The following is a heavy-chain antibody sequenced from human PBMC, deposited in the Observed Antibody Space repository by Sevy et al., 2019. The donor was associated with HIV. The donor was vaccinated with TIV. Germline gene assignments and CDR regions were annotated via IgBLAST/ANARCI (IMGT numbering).Heavy chain of an antibody. J-gene: IGHJ3*02. D-gene: IGHD5-12*01. CDR2: ISSNGGST. CDR3: ARESMATDAFDI. CDR1: GFTFSSYA. V-gene: IGHV3-64*02. Sequence: GGSLRLSCAASGFTFSSYAMHWVRQAPGKGLEYVSAISSNGGSTYYADSVKGRFTISRDNSKNTLCLQMGSLRAEDMAVYYCARESMATDAFDIWGQGTMVTVSS.